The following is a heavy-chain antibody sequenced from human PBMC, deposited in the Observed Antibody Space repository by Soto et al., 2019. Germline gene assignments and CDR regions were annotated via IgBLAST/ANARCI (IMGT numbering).Heavy chain of an antibody. J-gene: IGHJ5*02. CDR1: GYTFTSYC. D-gene: IGHD3-22*01. Sequence: ASVKVSCKASGYTFTSYCISWVLEAPGQGLEWMGWISAYNGNTNYAQKLQGRVTMTTDTSTSTAYMELRSLRSDDTAVYYCARTSTYYYDSSGYLNNWFDPWGQGTLVTVSS. CDR2: ISAYNGNT. V-gene: IGHV1-18*01. CDR3: ARTSTYYYDSSGYLNNWFDP.